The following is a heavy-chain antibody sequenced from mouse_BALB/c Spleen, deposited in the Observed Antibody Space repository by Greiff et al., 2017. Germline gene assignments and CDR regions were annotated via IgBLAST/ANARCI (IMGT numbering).Heavy chain of an antibody. D-gene: IGHD2-3*01. J-gene: IGHJ4*01. CDR3: APDGYPFMDY. CDR1: GFTFSSYA. CDR2: ISSGGST. Sequence: EVQVVESGGGLVKPGGSLKLSGAASGFTFSSYAMSWVRQTPEKRLEWVASISSGGSTYYPDSVKGRFTISRDNARNILYLQMSSLRSEDTAMYYCAPDGYPFMDYWGQGTSVTVSS. V-gene: IGHV5-6-5*01.